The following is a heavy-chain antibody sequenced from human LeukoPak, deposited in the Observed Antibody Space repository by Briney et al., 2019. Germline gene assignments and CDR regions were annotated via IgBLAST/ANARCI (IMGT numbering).Heavy chain of an antibody. D-gene: IGHD1-26*01. CDR3: ARLRVGYYYYMDV. J-gene: IGHJ6*03. V-gene: IGHV4-34*01. Sequence: SETLSLTCTVSGGSISSYYWSWIRQPPGKGLEWIGEINHSGSTNYNPSLKSRVTISVDTSKNQFSLKLSSVTAADTAVYYCARLRVGYYYYMDVWGKGTTVTISS. CDR2: INHSGST. CDR1: GGSISSYY.